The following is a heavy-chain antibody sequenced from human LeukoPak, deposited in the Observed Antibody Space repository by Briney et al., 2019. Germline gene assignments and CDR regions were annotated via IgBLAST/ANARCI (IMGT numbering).Heavy chain of an antibody. CDR1: GFTFSSYG. CDR2: IAGSDGFT. V-gene: IGHV3-23*01. Sequence: GGSLRLTCAASGFTFSSYGMHWVRQAPGKGLEWVSVIAGSDGFTQYADSVKGRFTISRDNSKNTVYLQMNRLRVEDTALYYCVRSLDYWGQGTLVTVSS. J-gene: IGHJ4*02. CDR3: VRSLDY.